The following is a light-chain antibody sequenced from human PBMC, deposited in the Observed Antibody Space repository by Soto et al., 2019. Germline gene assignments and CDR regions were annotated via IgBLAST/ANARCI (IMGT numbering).Light chain of an antibody. V-gene: IGKV3-15*01. Sequence: EAVMTQSPGTLSVSPGESATLSCRASQSVTTKVAWYQQKPGQAPRLLIYGASTRATGVPARFSGRGSGTEFTLRIRKLQSEDFGVYYCQQYKNWYSFGQGTKLEIK. CDR3: QQYKNWYS. J-gene: IGKJ2*03. CDR1: QSVTTK. CDR2: GAS.